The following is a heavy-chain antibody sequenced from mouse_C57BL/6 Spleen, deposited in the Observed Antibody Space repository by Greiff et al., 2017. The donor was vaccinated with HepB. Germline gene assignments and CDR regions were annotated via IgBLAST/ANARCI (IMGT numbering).Heavy chain of an antibody. CDR3: ARSNYYGSFYAMDY. D-gene: IGHD1-1*01. Sequence: VKLVESGPELVKPGASVKISCKASGYAFSSSWMNWVKQRPGKGLEWIGRIYPGDGDTNYNGKFKGKATLTADKSSSTAYMQLSSLTSEDSAVYFCARSNYYGSFYAMDYWGQGTSVTVSS. CDR2: IYPGDGDT. J-gene: IGHJ4*01. CDR1: GYAFSSSW. V-gene: IGHV1-82*01.